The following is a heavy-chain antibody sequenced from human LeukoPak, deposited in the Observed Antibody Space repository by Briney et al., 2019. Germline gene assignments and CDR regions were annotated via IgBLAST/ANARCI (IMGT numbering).Heavy chain of an antibody. CDR1: GYTFTSYG. CDR3: ARVGTLMGYCSGGSCYYYYYYMDV. D-gene: IGHD2-15*01. V-gene: IGHV1-18*01. Sequence: ASVKVSCKASGYTFTSYGISWVRQAPGQGLEWMGWISGYNGNTKYAQKLQGRVTMTTDTSTSTAYMELRSLRSDDTAVYYCARVGTLMGYCSGGSCYYYYYYMDVWGKGTTVTISS. CDR2: ISGYNGNT. J-gene: IGHJ6*03.